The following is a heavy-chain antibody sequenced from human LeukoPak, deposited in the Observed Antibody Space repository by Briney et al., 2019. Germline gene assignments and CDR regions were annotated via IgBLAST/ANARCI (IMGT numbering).Heavy chain of an antibody. CDR1: GYIFTSYG. D-gene: IGHD3-22*01. J-gene: IGHJ5*02. Sequence: ASVKVSCKASGYIFTSYGISWVRQAPGQGLEWMGWISAYNGHTRYVQKLQDRVTMTTDTSTSTAYMELSSLRSEDTAVYYCARMTDYYDSSGYYYSFWFDPWGQGTLVTVSS. V-gene: IGHV1-18*01. CDR3: ARMTDYYDSSGYYYSFWFDP. CDR2: ISAYNGHT.